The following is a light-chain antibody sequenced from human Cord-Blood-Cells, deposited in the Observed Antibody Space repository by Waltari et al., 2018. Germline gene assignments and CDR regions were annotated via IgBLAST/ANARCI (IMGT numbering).Light chain of an antibody. V-gene: IGLV1-47*01. Sequence: QSVLTQPPSASGTPGQRVTISCSGSSSNIGSNYVYWYQQLPGTAPKLLIYRNNQRSSGVPDRFSGSKSGTSASLAISGLRSEDEADYYCAAWDDSLSGWVLSGGTKLTVL. CDR3: AAWDDSLSGWV. J-gene: IGLJ3*02. CDR2: RNN. CDR1: SSNIGSNY.